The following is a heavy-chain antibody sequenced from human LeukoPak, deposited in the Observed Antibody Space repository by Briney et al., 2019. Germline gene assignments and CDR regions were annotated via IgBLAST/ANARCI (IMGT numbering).Heavy chain of an antibody. D-gene: IGHD3-10*01. V-gene: IGHV3-33*08. J-gene: IGHJ4*02. CDR2: IWYGGSNK. CDR1: GFTFSSYG. CDR3: ARDSHRSGRLVYYFDY. Sequence: SGGSLRLSCAASGFTFSSYGMHWVRQAPGKGLEWVAVIWYGGSNKYYADSVKGRFTISRDNSKNTLYLQMNSLRAEDTAVYYCARDSHRSGRLVYYFDYWGQGTLVTVSS.